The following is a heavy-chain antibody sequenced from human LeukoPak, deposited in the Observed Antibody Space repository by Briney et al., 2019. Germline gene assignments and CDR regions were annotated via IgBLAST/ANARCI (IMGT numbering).Heavy chain of an antibody. CDR3: ARADSSGYYGSYYFDY. Sequence: GGSLRLSCAASGFTVSSNYMSWVRQAPGKGLEGVSVIYSGGSTYYADSVMGRFTISRDNSKNTLYLQMNSLRAEDTAVYYCARADSSGYYGSYYFDYWGQGTLVTVSS. V-gene: IGHV3-66*02. CDR2: IYSGGST. D-gene: IGHD3-22*01. J-gene: IGHJ4*02. CDR1: GFTVSSNY.